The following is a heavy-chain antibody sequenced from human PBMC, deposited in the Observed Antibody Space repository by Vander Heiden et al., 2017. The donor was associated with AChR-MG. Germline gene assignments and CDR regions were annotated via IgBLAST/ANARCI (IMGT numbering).Heavy chain of an antibody. CDR1: GFSFSSYG. V-gene: IGHV3-30*18. Sequence: QVQLVEYGGGVGQPGRSLRLSCAASGFSFSSYGRHWVRQAPEKVLEWVAVISNDGSNKYYADTVKGRFTISRDNSKNTLYLQMNSLRAEDTAVYYCAKDQAVRLGSGYYYYYFDYWGQGTLVTVSS. CDR2: ISNDGSNK. D-gene: IGHD3-22*01. J-gene: IGHJ4*02. CDR3: AKDQAVRLGSGYYYYYFDY.